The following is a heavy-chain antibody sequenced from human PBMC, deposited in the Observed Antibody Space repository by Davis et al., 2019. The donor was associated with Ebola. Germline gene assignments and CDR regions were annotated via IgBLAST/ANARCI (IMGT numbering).Heavy chain of an antibody. V-gene: IGHV1-18*04. CDR3: ARVSITMIVVVITTIDY. CDR1: GYTFTSYG. Sequence: ASVKVSCKASGYTFTSYGISWVRQAPGQGLEWMGWISAYNGNTNYAQKLQGRVTMTTDTSTSTAYMELRSLRSDDTAVYYCARVSITMIVVVITTIDYWGQGTLVTVSS. CDR2: ISAYNGNT. D-gene: IGHD3-22*01. J-gene: IGHJ4*02.